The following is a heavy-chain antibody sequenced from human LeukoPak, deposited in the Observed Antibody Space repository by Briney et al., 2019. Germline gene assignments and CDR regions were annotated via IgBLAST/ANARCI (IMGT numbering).Heavy chain of an antibody. Sequence: PSETLSLTCTVSGGSISGSSYYWGWIRQPPGKGLEWIGSIYYSGSTNYNPSLKSRVTISVDTSKNQFSLKLSSVTAADTAVYYCARLCPMVRGVFDYWGQGTLVTVSS. CDR3: ARLCPMVRGVFDY. V-gene: IGHV4-39*07. J-gene: IGHJ4*02. CDR1: GGSISGSSYY. CDR2: IYYSGST. D-gene: IGHD3-10*01.